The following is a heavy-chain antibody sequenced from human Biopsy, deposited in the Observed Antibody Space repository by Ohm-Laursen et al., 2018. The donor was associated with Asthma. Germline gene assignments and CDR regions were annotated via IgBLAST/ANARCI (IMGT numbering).Heavy chain of an antibody. CDR3: GIVVAANPFQGDC. D-gene: IGHD2-15*01. J-gene: IGHJ4*02. CDR2: ISYDGSIT. Sequence: SLRLSCTASGFAFGSYAMNWVRQAPGKGLEWVAVISYDGSITHYADSVKGRFTISRDNSKNTVYLDISSLRIEDTAVFYCGIVVAANPFQGDCWGQGTLVTVSS. CDR1: GFAFGSYA. V-gene: IGHV3-30*03.